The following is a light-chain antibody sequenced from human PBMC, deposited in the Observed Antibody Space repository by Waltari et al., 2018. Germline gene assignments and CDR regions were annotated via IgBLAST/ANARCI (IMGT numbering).Light chain of an antibody. CDR1: SGIHVDPYK. Sequence: QAVLTQPASLSASPGASASLTCTLRSGIHVDPYKIYCYQQKPGSPPQFHLNYRSDSDKELGSGVPSRFSAFRDASANAGILLIAVLQSEGEADYYCLIWHSSTYVFGARTKVTVL. V-gene: IGLV5-45*01. CDR2: YRSDSDK. CDR3: LIWHSSTYV. J-gene: IGLJ1*01.